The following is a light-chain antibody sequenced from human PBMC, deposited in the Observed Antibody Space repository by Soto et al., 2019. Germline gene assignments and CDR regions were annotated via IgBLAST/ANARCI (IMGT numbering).Light chain of an antibody. CDR1: QSVNNY. J-gene: IGKJ4*01. CDR3: QQRSHGLT. V-gene: IGKV3-11*01. CDR2: DAS. Sequence: DIVLTQSPGTLSLSPGDRATLSCRASQSVNNYVAWYQQRPGQAPRLLIYDASNRAPGIPDRFSGSGSGTGFTLTISSPEPEDFAVYYCQQRSHGLTFGGGTKVEV.